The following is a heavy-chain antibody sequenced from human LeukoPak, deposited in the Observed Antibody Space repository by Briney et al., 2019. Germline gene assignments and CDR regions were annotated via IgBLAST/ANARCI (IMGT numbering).Heavy chain of an antibody. J-gene: IGHJ6*02. Sequence: ASVKVSCKASGGTFSSYAISWVRQAPGQGLEWMGRIIPILGIANYAQKFQGRVTITADKSTSTAYMELSSLRYEDTAVSYCAGVRGENGMDVWGQGTTVTVSS. CDR3: AGVRGENGMDV. V-gene: IGHV1-69*04. D-gene: IGHD3-10*01. CDR2: IIPILGIA. CDR1: GGTFSSYA.